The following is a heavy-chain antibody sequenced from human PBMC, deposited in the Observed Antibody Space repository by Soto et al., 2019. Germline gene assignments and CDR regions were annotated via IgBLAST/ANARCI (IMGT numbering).Heavy chain of an antibody. CDR1: GFTFSSYA. D-gene: IGHD3-22*01. J-gene: IGHJ4*02. CDR3: ARDGKYYYDSSGYYGLDY. CDR2: ISYDGSNK. Sequence: PGGSLRLSCAASGFTFSSYAMHWVRQAPGKGLEWVAVISYDGSNKYYADSVKGRFTISRDNSKNTLYLQMNSLRAEDTAVYYCARDGKYYYDSSGYYGLDYWGQGTLVTVSS. V-gene: IGHV3-30-3*01.